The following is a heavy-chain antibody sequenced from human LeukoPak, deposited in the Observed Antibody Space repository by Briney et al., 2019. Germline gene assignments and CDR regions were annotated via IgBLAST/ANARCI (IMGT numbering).Heavy chain of an antibody. Sequence: ASVKVSCKASGYTFTSYYMHWVRQAPGQGLGWMGIINPSGGSTSYAQKFQGRVTMTRDMSTSTAYMELSRLRSDDTAVYYCARDLGPRRIHTLYAFDIWGQGTMVTVSS. CDR1: GYTFTSYY. D-gene: IGHD2-21*01. CDR3: ARDLGPRRIHTLYAFDI. V-gene: IGHV1-46*01. CDR2: INPSGGST. J-gene: IGHJ3*02.